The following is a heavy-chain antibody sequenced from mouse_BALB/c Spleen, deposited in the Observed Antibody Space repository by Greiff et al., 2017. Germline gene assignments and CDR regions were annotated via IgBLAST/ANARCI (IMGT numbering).Heavy chain of an antibody. CDR3: ARHDPTVVAIDY. CDR1: GFTFSSYG. V-gene: IGHV5-6*02. Sequence: DVKLVESGGDLVKPGGSLKLSCAASGFTFSSYGMSWVRQTPDKRLEWVATISSGGSYTYYPDSVKGRFTISRDNAKNTLYLQMSSLKSEDTAMYYCARHDPTVVAIDYWGQGTTLTVSS. D-gene: IGHD1-1*01. J-gene: IGHJ2*01. CDR2: ISSGGSYT.